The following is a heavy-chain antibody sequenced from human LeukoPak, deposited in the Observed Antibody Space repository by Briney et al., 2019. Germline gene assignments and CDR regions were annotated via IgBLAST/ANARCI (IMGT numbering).Heavy chain of an antibody. CDR1: GGSFSGYY. Sequence: SETLSLTCAVYGGSFSGYYWSWIRQPPGKGLEWIGEINHSGSTNYNPSLKSRVTISVDTSKNQFSPKLSSVTAADTAVYYCASPSALRYAFDIWGQGTMVTVSS. J-gene: IGHJ3*02. CDR3: ASPSALRYAFDI. V-gene: IGHV4-34*01. D-gene: IGHD3-3*01. CDR2: INHSGST.